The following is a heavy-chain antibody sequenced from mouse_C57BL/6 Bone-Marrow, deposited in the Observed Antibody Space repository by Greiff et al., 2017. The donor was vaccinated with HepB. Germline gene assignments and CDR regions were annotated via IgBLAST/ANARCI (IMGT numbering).Heavy chain of an antibody. V-gene: IGHV2-5*01. Sequence: VQLVESGPGLVQPSQSLSITCTVSGFSLTSYGVHWVRQSPGKGLEWLGVIWRGGSTDYNAAFMSRLSITKDNSKSQVFFKMNSLQADDTAIYYCATSMITTLDYYAMDYWGQGTSVTVSS. CDR3: ATSMITTLDYYAMDY. J-gene: IGHJ4*01. CDR1: GFSLTSYG. D-gene: IGHD2-4*01. CDR2: IWRGGST.